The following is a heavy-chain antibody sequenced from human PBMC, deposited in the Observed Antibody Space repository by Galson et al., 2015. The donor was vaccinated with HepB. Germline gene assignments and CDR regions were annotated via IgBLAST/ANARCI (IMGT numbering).Heavy chain of an antibody. J-gene: IGHJ3*02. CDR2: IYWDDDK. D-gene: IGHD3-3*01. Sequence: PALVKPTQTLTLTCTLSGFSLNTRGLGVGWIRQPPGKALEWLALIYWDDDKRYSASLRSRLTLTKDTSKNQVVLTMTTVDPADTATYYCAPSGSVTVIGMLIPHDAFHIWGQVTRVTVSS. V-gene: IGHV2-5*02. CDR1: GFSLNTRGLG. CDR3: APSGSVTVIGMLIPHDAFHI.